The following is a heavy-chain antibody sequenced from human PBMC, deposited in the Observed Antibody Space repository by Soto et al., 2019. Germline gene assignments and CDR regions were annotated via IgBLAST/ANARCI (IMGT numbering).Heavy chain of an antibody. D-gene: IGHD5-12*01. CDR2: IIPIFGTA. V-gene: IGHV1-69*01. Sequence: QVQLVQSGAEVKKPGSSVKVSCKASGGAFSSSAISWVRQAPGQGLEWMGGIIPIFGTANYAQKFQGRITITADASADTAYMELNNLTSDDTAIYFCAREGLWLVRLGGVQYRGMDVWGQGTTVTVSS. CDR3: AREGLWLVRLGGVQYRGMDV. J-gene: IGHJ6*02. CDR1: GGAFSSSA.